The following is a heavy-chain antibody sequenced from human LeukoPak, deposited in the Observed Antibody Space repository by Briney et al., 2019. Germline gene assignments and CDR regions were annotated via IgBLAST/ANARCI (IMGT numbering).Heavy chain of an antibody. J-gene: IGHJ4*02. V-gene: IGHV3-21*05. CDR2: ISSGSNYI. Sequence: PGGSLRLSCAASGFTFSTSSMNWVRRAPGKGLEWISFISSGSNYIYYADSVKGRFTISRDNAKNSVFLQMNSLRAEDTAVYYCARGSRDSYSSGWLFDYWGQGTLVTVSS. D-gene: IGHD6-19*01. CDR3: ARGSRDSYSSGWLFDY. CDR1: GFTFSTSS.